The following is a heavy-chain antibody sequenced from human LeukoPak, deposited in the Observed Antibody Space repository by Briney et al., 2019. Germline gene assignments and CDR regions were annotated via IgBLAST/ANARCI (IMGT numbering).Heavy chain of an antibody. CDR3: ARDQWGYSYVVPNKFDY. CDR2: INHSGST. D-gene: IGHD5-18*01. Sequence: SETLSLTCAVYGGSFSGYYWSWIRQPPGKGLEWIGEINHSGSTNYNPSLKSRVTISVDTSKNQFSLKLSSVTAADTAVYYCARDQWGYSYVVPNKFDYWGQGTLVTVSS. J-gene: IGHJ4*02. V-gene: IGHV4-34*01. CDR1: GGSFSGYY.